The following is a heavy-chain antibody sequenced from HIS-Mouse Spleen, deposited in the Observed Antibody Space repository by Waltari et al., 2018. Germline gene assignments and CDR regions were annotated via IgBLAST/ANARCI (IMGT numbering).Heavy chain of an antibody. J-gene: IGHJ5*02. CDR1: GGSISSGGYY. D-gene: IGHD3-3*01. Sequence: QVQLQESGPGLVKPSQTLSLTCTVSGGSISSGGYYWSWIRQHPGKGLEWIGYIYYSGRTYYNPSRKSRVTISVDTSKNQFSLKLSSVTAADTAVYYCAGSPYYDFWSGYSDNWFDPWGQGTLVTVSS. V-gene: IGHV4-31*03. CDR2: IYYSGRT. CDR3: AGSPYYDFWSGYSDNWFDP.